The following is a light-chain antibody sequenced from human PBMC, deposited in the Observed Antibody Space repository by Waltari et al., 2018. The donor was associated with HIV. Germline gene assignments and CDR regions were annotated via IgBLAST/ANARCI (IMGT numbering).Light chain of an antibody. CDR3: NSYTSISTWV. Sequence: QSALTQPASVSGSPGQSITISCTGSSSDVGSYSYVSWYQQHPGKAPTLMIYEVSNRPAGVSHRFAGSKSGNTASLTISGLQPEDEADYYCNSYTSISTWVFGGGTKLTVL. CDR2: EVS. V-gene: IGLV2-14*01. J-gene: IGLJ3*02. CDR1: SSDVGSYSY.